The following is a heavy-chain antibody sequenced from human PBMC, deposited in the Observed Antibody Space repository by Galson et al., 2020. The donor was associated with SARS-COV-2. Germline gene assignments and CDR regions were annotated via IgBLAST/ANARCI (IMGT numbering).Heavy chain of an antibody. V-gene: IGHV3-64D*09. J-gene: IGHJ6*02. D-gene: IGHD3-3*01. CDR2: ISSNGGST. CDR1: GFTFSSYA. Sequence: GGSLRLSCSASGFTFSSYAMHWVRQAPGKGLEYVSAISSNGGSTYYADSVKGRFTISRDNSKNTLYLQMSSLRAEDTAVYYCVKASHETSGGYYDFGSGYYGYYGMDVWGQGTTVTVSS. CDR3: VKASHETSGGYYDFGSGYYGYYGMDV.